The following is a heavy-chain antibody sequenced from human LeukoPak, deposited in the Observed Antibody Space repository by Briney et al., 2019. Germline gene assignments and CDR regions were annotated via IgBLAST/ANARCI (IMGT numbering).Heavy chain of an antibody. CDR2: IYSGGST. J-gene: IGHJ3*02. CDR3: ARDRVMNYYDSSGYPDAFDI. CDR1: GFTVSSNY. Sequence: GGSLRLSCAASGFTVSSNYMSWVRQAPGKGLEWVSVIYSGGSTYYADSVKGRFTLSRDNSKNTLYLQMNSLRAEDTAVYYCARDRVMNYYDSSGYPDAFDIWGQGTMVTVSS. D-gene: IGHD3-22*01. V-gene: IGHV3-66*01.